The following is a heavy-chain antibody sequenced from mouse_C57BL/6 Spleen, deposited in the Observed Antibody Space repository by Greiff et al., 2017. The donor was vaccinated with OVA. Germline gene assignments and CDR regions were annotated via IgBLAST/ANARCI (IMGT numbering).Heavy chain of an antibody. CDR1: GFTFSSYA. D-gene: IGHD2-5*01. J-gene: IGHJ2*01. CDR2: ISDGGSYT. Sequence: EVKLVESGGGLVKPGGSLKLSCAASGFTFSSYAMSWVRQTPEKRLEWVATISDGGSYTYYPDNVKGRFTISRDNAKNNLYLQMSHLKSEDTAMYYCASSCYSNYGFDYWGQGTTLTVSS. CDR3: ASSCYSNYGFDY. V-gene: IGHV5-4*03.